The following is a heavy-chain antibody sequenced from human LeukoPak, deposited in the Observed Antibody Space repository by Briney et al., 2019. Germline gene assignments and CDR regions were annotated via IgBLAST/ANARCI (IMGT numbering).Heavy chain of an antibody. CDR2: ISYDGSNK. Sequence: GGSLRLSCAASGFTFSSYGMHWVRQAPGKGLEWVAVISYDGSNKYYADSVKGRFTISRDNSKNTLYLQMNSLRAEDTAVYYCVKGVVYWGQGTLVTVSS. CDR3: VKGVVY. V-gene: IGHV3-30*18. J-gene: IGHJ4*02. CDR1: GFTFSSYG. D-gene: IGHD2-15*01.